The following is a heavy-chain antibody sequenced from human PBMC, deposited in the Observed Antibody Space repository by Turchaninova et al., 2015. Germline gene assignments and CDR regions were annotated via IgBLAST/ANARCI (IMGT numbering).Heavy chain of an antibody. J-gene: IGHJ6*02. CDR3: ARDTYYHSSGFYAMDV. Sequence: EVQLVESGGGVVKPGGSLRLSCAAAGVGFSVYSMNWVRQTPGKRLEWVSSINRGSESIHYADSVRGRFAISRDNAKNSLYLQIDSLGAEDTAVYYCARDTYYHSSGFYAMDVWGQGTAVTVSS. CDR2: INRGSESI. CDR1: GVGFSVYS. V-gene: IGHV3-21*01. D-gene: IGHD3-22*01.